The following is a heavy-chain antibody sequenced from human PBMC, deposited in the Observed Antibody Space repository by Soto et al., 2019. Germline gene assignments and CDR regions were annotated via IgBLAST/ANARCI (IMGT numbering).Heavy chain of an antibody. CDR1: GYTFTTYY. V-gene: IGHV1-46*01. D-gene: IGHD4-17*01. CDR2: INPSGGST. CDR3: ARGRDDYHYYFDY. J-gene: IGHJ4*02. Sequence: QVQLVQSGAEVKKPGASVKVSCKASGYTFTTYYMHWVLQAPGQGLEWMGIINPSGGSTSYAQKYQGRVTMPRDTSTSTVYMELSSLRSEDTAVFYCARGRDDYHYYFDYWGQGTLVTVSS.